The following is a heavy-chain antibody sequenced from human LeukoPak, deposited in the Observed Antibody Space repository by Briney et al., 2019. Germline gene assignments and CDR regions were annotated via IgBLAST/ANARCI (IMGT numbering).Heavy chain of an antibody. V-gene: IGHV3-23*01. CDR1: GFTFSSHA. CDR2: IGGNGGNT. CDR3: AKTITGRLGVGGY. J-gene: IGHJ4*02. D-gene: IGHD3-10*01. Sequence: GGSLRLSCVASGFTFSSHAMSWVRQAPGKGLEWVSIIGGNGGNTYYADSVKGRFTISRDNSKNTLYLQLNSLRAEDTAVYYCAKTITGRLGVGGYWGQGTLVTVSS.